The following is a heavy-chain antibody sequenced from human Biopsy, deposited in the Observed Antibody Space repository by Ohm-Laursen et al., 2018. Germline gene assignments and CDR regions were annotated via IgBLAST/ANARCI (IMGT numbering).Heavy chain of an antibody. CDR2: ISHTGYT. CDR1: GGPFAGHY. CDR3: ARGSNEYGGLYFPH. Sequence: SETLSLTCTVSGGPFAGHYWTWIRQPPGKGLEWIGHISHTGYTSYKSSLKSRVTISLDTSRKHFPLRLTSLAAADTAVYYCARGSNEYGGLYFPHWGQGTLVTVSS. D-gene: IGHD4-23*01. V-gene: IGHV4-59*11. J-gene: IGHJ1*01.